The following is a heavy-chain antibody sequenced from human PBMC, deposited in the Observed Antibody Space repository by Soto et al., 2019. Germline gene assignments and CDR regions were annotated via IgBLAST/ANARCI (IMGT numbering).Heavy chain of an antibody. J-gene: IGHJ6*02. V-gene: IGHV3-23*01. CDR3: AKASGSGSNSPPTYYYYGMDV. CDR2: ISGSGGST. D-gene: IGHD3-10*01. Sequence: GGSLRLSCAASGFTFSSYAMSWVLQAPGKGLEWVSAISGSGGSTYYADSVKGRFTISRDNSKNTLYLQMNSLRAEDTAVYYCAKASGSGSNSPPTYYYYGMDVWGQGTTVTVSS. CDR1: GFTFSSYA.